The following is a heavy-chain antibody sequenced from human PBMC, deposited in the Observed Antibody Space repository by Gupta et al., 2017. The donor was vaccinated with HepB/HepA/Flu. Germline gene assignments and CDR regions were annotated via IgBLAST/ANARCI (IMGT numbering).Heavy chain of an antibody. CDR1: GGSISRGAYY. V-gene: IGHV4-31*03. D-gene: IGHD5-18*01. Sequence: QVQLQESGPGLVKPSQTLSLTRTVSGGSISRGAYYWTWVRQHPGKGLEWIGNIYYSGNTYYNPSLKSRVTISLDTSRNQFSLKLSSVTAADTAVYYCVRRVTGLQSNWFDPWGQGTLVTVSS. CDR2: IYYSGNT. J-gene: IGHJ5*02. CDR3: VRRVTGLQSNWFDP.